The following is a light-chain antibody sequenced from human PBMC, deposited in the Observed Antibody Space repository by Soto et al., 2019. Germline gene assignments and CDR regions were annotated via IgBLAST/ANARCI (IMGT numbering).Light chain of an antibody. CDR1: QSTFTKY. J-gene: IGKJ1*01. V-gene: IGKV3-20*01. CDR2: ETS. CDR3: HQYGTCPWT. Sequence: ALTQSPGTLSLSPRERASLSCRASQSTFTKYLAWFEKKPGQAPRLHIYETSNTASGVSDRLSGSGSGTDFTLTISREEAEDFGVYYCHQYGTCPWTLGQGTKVDI.